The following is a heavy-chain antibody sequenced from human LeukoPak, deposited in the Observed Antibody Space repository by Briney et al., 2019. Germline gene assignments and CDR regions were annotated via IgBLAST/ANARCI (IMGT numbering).Heavy chain of an antibody. V-gene: IGHV3-23*01. Sequence: GGSLRLSCAASGFTFSSYAMSWVRQAPGKGMEWVSAISGSGGSTYYADSVKGRFTISRDNSRNTLYLQMNSLRAEDTAVYYCAEERITMVRGVLDYWGQGTLVTVSS. CDR3: AEERITMVRGVLDY. CDR1: GFTFSSYA. J-gene: IGHJ4*02. D-gene: IGHD3-10*01. CDR2: ISGSGGST.